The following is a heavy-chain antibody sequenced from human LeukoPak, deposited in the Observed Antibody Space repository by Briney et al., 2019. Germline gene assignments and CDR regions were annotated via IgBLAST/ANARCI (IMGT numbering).Heavy chain of an antibody. Sequence: SETLSLTCAVSGYSISSGYYWGWIRQPPGKGLEWIGSIYHSGSTYYNPSLKSRVTISVETSKNQFSLKLSSVTAADTAVYYCARRGSSAGSFDYWGQGTLVTVSS. CDR3: ARRGSSAGSFDY. CDR1: GYSISSGYY. D-gene: IGHD6-6*01. CDR2: IYHSGST. J-gene: IGHJ4*02. V-gene: IGHV4-38-2*01.